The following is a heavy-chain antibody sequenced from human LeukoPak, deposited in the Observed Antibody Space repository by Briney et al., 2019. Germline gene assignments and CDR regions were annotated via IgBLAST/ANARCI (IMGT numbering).Heavy chain of an antibody. CDR1: GFTFSGSA. CDR3: IRVNNGYAKDFDY. J-gene: IGHJ4*02. Sequence: GGSLRLSCAASGFTFSGSAMHWVRQASGKGLEWVGRIRSKANSYATAYAASVKGRFTISRDDSKNTAYLQMNSLKTEDTAVYYCIRVNNGYAKDFDYWGQGTLVTVSS. D-gene: IGHD2-8*01. V-gene: IGHV3-73*01. CDR2: IRSKANSYAT.